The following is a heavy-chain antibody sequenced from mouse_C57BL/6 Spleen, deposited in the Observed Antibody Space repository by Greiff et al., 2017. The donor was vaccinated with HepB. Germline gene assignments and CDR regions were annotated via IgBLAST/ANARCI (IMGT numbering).Heavy chain of an antibody. CDR1: GYSITSGYY. Sequence: DVQLQESGPGLVKPSQSLSLTCSVTGYSITSGYYWNWIRQFPGNKLEWMGYISYDGSNNYNPSLKNRISITRDTSKNQFYLKLNSVTTEDTATYYCAGYDEVYFDYWGQGTTLTVSS. J-gene: IGHJ2*01. CDR3: AGYDEVYFDY. V-gene: IGHV3-6*01. CDR2: ISYDGSN. D-gene: IGHD2-3*01.